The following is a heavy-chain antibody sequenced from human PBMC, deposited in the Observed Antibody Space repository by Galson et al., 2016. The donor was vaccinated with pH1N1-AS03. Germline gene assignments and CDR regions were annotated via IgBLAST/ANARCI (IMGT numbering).Heavy chain of an antibody. Sequence: SLRLSCAASGFTFSTYAMSWVRQTPGKGLEWVSTISATGSSTYYADSVKGRFTISRDNSKNTLYLQMNSLRAEDTAVYYCAKDLHRFCTTLYGMDVWGPGTPVT. CDR2: ISATGSST. D-gene: IGHD3/OR15-3a*01. V-gene: IGHV3-23*01. CDR3: AKDLHRFCTTLYGMDV. J-gene: IGHJ6*02. CDR1: GFTFSTYA.